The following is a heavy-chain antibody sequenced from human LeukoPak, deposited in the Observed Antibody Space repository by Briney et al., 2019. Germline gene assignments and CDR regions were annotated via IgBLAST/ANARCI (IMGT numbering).Heavy chain of an antibody. CDR1: GGSISSYY. Sequence: SETLSLTCTVSGGSISSYYWSWIRQPAGKGLEWIGRIYTSGSTNYNPSLKSRVTMSVDTPKNQFSLKLSSVTAADTAVYYCARDRGTPNLLDSHAFDIWGQGTMVTVSS. D-gene: IGHD1-26*01. V-gene: IGHV4-4*07. J-gene: IGHJ3*02. CDR2: IYTSGST. CDR3: ARDRGTPNLLDSHAFDI.